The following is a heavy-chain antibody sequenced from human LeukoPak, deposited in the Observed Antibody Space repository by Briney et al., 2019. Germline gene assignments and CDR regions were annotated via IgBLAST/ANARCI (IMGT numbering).Heavy chain of an antibody. D-gene: IGHD3-16*02. Sequence: GGSLRLSCAASGLTFSSYAMSWGGEAPGKGLEWVSAISGSGGSTHYADSVKGRFTISRDNSKNTLYLQMNSLRAEDTAVYYCAKDWLGLGELSYPFDYWGQGTLVTVSS. CDR2: ISGSGGST. CDR1: GLTFSSYA. J-gene: IGHJ4*02. V-gene: IGHV3-23*01. CDR3: AKDWLGLGELSYPFDY.